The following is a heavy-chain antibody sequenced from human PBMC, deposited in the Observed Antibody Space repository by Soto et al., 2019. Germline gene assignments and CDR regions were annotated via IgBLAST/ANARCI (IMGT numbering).Heavy chain of an antibody. CDR1: GRFITRSSYW. CDR3: ARRAPSSSTRYYYYYMDV. Sequence: SEILSLTWPLSGRFITRSSYWWGWIGQHAGKGQEWIGSIYYSGRTYYNPSVKSRVTISVDTTKNQFSLKLSSVTAADTAVYYCARRAPSSSTRYYYYYMDVWGKGTTVNVSS. D-gene: IGHD6-6*01. V-gene: IGHV4-39*07. J-gene: IGHJ6*03. CDR2: IYYSGRT.